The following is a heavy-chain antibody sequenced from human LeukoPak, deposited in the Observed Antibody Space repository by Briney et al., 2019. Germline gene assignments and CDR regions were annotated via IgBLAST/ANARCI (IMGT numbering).Heavy chain of an antibody. CDR2: IYYSGST. J-gene: IGHJ4*02. V-gene: IGHV4-39*07. CDR3: ASRKLGNDY. CDR1: GGSISSSSYY. D-gene: IGHD7-27*01. Sequence: PSETLSLTCTVSGGSISSSSYYWGWIRQPPGKGLEWIGSIYYSGSTYYNPSPKSRVTISADTSKNQFSLNLSSVTAADTAVYYCASRKLGNDYWGQGTLVTVSS.